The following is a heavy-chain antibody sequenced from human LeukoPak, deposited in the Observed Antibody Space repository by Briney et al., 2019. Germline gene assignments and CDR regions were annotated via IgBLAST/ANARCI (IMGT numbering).Heavy chain of an antibody. J-gene: IGHJ4*02. CDR1: GFTVSSNY. V-gene: IGHV3-30*02. Sequence: GGSLRLSCAASGFTVSSNYMSWVRQAPGKGLEWAAFIRYDGSNKYYADSVKGRFTISRDNSKNTLYLQMNSLRAEDTAVYYCAKETIAAAGNPIDYWGQGTLVTVSS. CDR3: AKETIAAAGNPIDY. CDR2: IRYDGSNK. D-gene: IGHD6-13*01.